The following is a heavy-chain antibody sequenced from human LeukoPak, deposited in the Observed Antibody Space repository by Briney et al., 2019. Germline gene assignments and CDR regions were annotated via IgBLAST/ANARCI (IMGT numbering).Heavy chain of an antibody. CDR1: GATFSSYA. CDR2: IIPILGIA. Sequence: ASVKVSCKASGATFSSYAISWVRQAPGQGLEWMGRIIPILGIANYAQKCQGRVTMTRDTSTSTVYMELSSLRSEDTAVYYCARGSVVVPAAILLWEESYYFDYWGQGTLVTVSS. D-gene: IGHD2-2*01. V-gene: IGHV1-69*04. J-gene: IGHJ4*02. CDR3: ARGSVVVPAAILLWEESYYFDY.